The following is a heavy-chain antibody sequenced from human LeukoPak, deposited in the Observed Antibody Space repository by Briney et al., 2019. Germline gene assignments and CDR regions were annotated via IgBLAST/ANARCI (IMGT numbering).Heavy chain of an antibody. CDR3: ARRQYYDFWSGYYEAPPNWFDP. Sequence: SETLSLTCAVYGGSFSGYYWSWLRQPPGKGLEWIGEINHSGSTNYNPSLKSRVTISVDTSKNQFSLKLSSVTAADTAVSYCARRQYYDFWSGYYEAPPNWFDPWGQGTLVTVSS. CDR1: GGSFSGYY. CDR2: INHSGST. V-gene: IGHV4-34*01. D-gene: IGHD3-3*01. J-gene: IGHJ5*02.